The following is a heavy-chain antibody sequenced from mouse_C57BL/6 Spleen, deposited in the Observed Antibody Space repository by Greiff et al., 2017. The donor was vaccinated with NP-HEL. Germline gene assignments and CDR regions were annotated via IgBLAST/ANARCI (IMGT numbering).Heavy chain of an antibody. J-gene: IGHJ1*03. D-gene: IGHD2-10*02. CDR1: GFTFSDYY. CDR2: INYDGSST. Sequence: DVMLVESEGGLVQPGSSMKLSCTASGFTFSDYYMAWVRQVPEKGLEWVANINYDGSSTYYLDSLKSRFIISRDNAKNILYLQMSSLKSEDTATYYCARGPSPSSYWYFDVWGTGTTVTVSS. V-gene: IGHV5-16*01. CDR3: ARGPSPSSYWYFDV.